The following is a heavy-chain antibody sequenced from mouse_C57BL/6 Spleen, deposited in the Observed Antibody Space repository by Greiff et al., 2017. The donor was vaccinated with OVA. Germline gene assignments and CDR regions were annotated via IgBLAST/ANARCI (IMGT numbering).Heavy chain of an antibody. D-gene: IGHD1-1*01. Sequence: DVQLVESGGGLVKPGGSLKLSCAASGFTFSSYTMSWVRQTPEKRLEWVATISGGGGNTYYPDSVKGRFTISRDNAKNTLYLQMSSLRSEDTALYYCARPGSSYGYCDVWGTGTTVTVSS. V-gene: IGHV5-9*01. CDR3: ARPGSSYGYCDV. J-gene: IGHJ1*03. CDR2: ISGGGGNT. CDR1: GFTFSSYT.